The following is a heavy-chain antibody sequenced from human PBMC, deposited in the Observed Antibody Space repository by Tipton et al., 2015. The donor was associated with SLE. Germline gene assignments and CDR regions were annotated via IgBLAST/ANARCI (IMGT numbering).Heavy chain of an antibody. CDR3: TRDASAVRFDY. V-gene: IGHV3-48*01. D-gene: IGHD2-2*01. CDR2: ISSSSSTI. Sequence: GSLRLSCAASGFTITPYTMHWVRQAPGKGLEWVSHISSSSSTIYYADSVKGRFTISRDNAKSSLYLQMNSLRAEDTAVYFCTRDASAVRFDYWGQGTLVTVSS. J-gene: IGHJ4*02. CDR1: GFTITPYT.